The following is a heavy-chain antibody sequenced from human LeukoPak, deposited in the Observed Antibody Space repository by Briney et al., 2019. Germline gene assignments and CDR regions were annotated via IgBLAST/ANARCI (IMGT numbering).Heavy chain of an antibody. J-gene: IGHJ4*02. V-gene: IGHV1-69*01. D-gene: IGHD3-22*01. CDR2: IIPIFGTA. CDR3: ASPANYYDSSGYYY. CDR1: GGTFSSYA. Sequence: SVTVSCKASGGTFSSYAISWVRQAPGQWLEWMGGIIPIFGTANYAQKFQGRVTITADDSTSTAYMELSSLRSEDTAVYYCASPANYYDSSGYYYWGQGTLVTVSS.